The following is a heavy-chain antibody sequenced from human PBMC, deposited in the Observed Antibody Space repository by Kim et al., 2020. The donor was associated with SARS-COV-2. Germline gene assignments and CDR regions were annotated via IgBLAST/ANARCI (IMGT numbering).Heavy chain of an antibody. CDR2: ISYDGSNK. D-gene: IGHD6-13*01. V-gene: IGHV3-30*18. CDR1: GFTFSSYG. CDR3: AKETSSSWYGGGDAFDI. J-gene: IGHJ3*02. Sequence: GGSLRLSCAASGFTFSSYGMHWVRQAPGKGLEWVAVISYDGSNKYYADSVKGRFTISRDNSKNTLYLQMNSLRAEDTAVYYCAKETSSSWYGGGDAFDIWGQGTMVTVSS.